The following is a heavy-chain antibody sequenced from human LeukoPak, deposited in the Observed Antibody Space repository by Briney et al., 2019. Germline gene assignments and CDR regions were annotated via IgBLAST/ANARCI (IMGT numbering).Heavy chain of an antibody. CDR2: ISGSGGST. V-gene: IGHV3-23*01. Sequence: KSGGSLRLSCAASGFTFSSYAMSSVRQAPGEGLEWVSAISGSGGSTYYADSVKGRFTISRDNSKNTLYLQMNSLRAEDTAVYYCAKDRLRYFDWLSPDYFDYWGQGTLVTVSS. J-gene: IGHJ4*02. CDR3: AKDRLRYFDWLSPDYFDY. CDR1: GFTFSSYA. D-gene: IGHD3-9*01.